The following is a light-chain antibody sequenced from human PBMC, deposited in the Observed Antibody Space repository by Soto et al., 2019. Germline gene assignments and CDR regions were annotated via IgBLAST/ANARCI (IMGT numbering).Light chain of an antibody. Sequence: DIQMTQSPSPLSASVGDRVTITCRASQTISTYLNWYQQKPGKAPKLLIYGASSLQSGVPSRFSGSGSGTDFTLTNSSLQPEDFGTYYCQQSFSTPRTFGQGTKVDIK. CDR1: QTISTY. J-gene: IGKJ1*01. CDR2: GAS. CDR3: QQSFSTPRT. V-gene: IGKV1-39*01.